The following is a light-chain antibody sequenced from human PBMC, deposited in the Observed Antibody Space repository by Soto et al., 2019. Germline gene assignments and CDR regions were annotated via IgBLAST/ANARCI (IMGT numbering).Light chain of an antibody. CDR2: AAS. J-gene: IGKJ2*01. V-gene: IGKV1-39*01. CDR3: QQSYGTPPYT. CDR1: QSISTY. Sequence: DIQMTQSPSSLSASVGDRVTITCRASQSISTYLHWYQQKPGKGPTLLIYAASSLHSGVPSRFSGSGSGTDVTLTIVSLQPEDGATYYCQQSYGTPPYTFGQGTNLEIK.